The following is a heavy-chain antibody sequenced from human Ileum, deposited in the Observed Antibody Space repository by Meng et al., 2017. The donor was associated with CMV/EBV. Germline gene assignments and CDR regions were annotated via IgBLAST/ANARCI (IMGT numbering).Heavy chain of an antibody. Sequence: ASGSTFTSYGISWVRQAPGQGLEWMGWISAYNGNTNYAQKLQGRVTMTTDTSTSTAYMELRSLRSDDTAVYYCARDGSARRRGWFDPWGQGTLVTVSS. D-gene: IGHD5-12*01. CDR3: ARDGSARRRGWFDP. V-gene: IGHV1-18*01. J-gene: IGHJ5*02. CDR2: ISAYNGNT. CDR1: GSTFTSYG.